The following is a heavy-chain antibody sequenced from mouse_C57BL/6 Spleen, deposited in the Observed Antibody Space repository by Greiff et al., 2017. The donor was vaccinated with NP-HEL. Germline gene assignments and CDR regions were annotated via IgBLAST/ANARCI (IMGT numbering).Heavy chain of an antibody. V-gene: IGHV3-1*01. CDR1: GYSITSGYD. CDR2: ISYSGST. CDR3: VREDYDGNFDY. Sequence: EVQLVESGPGMVKPSQSLSLTCTVTGYSITSGYDWHWIRHFPGNKLEWMGYISYSGSTNYNPSLKSRISITHDTSKNHFFLKLNSVTTEDTATYYCVREDYDGNFDYWGQGTTLTVSS. J-gene: IGHJ2*01. D-gene: IGHD2-4*01.